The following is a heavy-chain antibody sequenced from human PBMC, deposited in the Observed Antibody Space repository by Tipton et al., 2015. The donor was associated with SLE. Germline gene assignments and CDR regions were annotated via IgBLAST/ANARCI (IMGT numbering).Heavy chain of an antibody. V-gene: IGHV3-7*01. CDR1: GFTFSSYW. J-gene: IGHJ4*02. CDR2: IKQDGSEK. D-gene: IGHD2-2*03. CDR3: ARDGSKGDFDY. Sequence: SLRLSCAASGFTFSSYWMTWVRQAPGKGLEWVANIKQDGSEKYYVDSVKDRFTISRDNAKNSLYLQMNSLRAEDTAVYYCARDGSKGDFDYWGQGTLVTVSS.